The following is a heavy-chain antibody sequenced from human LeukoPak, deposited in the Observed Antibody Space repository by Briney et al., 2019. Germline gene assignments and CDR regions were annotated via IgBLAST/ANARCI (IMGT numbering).Heavy chain of an antibody. CDR3: ARDGTYYYDSSGYSNFDY. V-gene: IGHV4-34*01. CDR1: GGSFSGYY. CDR2: INHSGST. Sequence: SETLSLTCAVYGGSFSGYYWSWIRQPPGKGLEWIGEINHSGSTNYNPSLKSRVTISVDTSKNQFSLKLSSVTAADTAVYYCARDGTYYYDSSGYSNFDYWGQGTLVTVSS. J-gene: IGHJ4*02. D-gene: IGHD3-22*01.